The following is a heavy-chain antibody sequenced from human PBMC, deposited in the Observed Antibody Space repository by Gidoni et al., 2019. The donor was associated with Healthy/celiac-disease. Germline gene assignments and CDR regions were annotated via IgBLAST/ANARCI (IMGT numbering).Heavy chain of an antibody. CDR1: GSTFSTYG. D-gene: IGHD3-16*02. CDR2: ISHNGSNK. V-gene: IGHV3-30*18. J-gene: IGHJ6*02. CDR3: AKDTLRLGELSLYEPHYYYGMDV. Sequence: QVQLVESGGGVVQPGRSLRLSCAASGSTFSTYGMHWVRQATGKGLEWVAGISHNGSNKYYADAVKGRFTISRDNSKNTLYLQMSSLRAEDTAVYYCAKDTLRLGELSLYEPHYYYGMDVWGQGTTVTVSS.